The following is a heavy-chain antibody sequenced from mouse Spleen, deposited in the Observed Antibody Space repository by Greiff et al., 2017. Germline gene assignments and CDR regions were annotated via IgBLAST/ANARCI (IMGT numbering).Heavy chain of an antibody. D-gene: IGHD1-1*01. V-gene: IGHV14-1*02. J-gene: IGHJ3*01. CDR3: ARRIDYYGSSYWFAY. CDR2: IDPENGNT. CDR1: GFNIKDYY. Sequence: EVQLQQSGAELVRPGALVKLSCKASGFNIKDYYMHWVKQRPEQGLEWIGWIDPENGNTIYDPKFQGKASITADTSSNTAYLQLSSLTSEDTAVYYCARRIDYYGSSYWFAYWGQGTLVTVSA.